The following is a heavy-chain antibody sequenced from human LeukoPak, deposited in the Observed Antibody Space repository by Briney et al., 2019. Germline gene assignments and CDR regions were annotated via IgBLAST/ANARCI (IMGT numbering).Heavy chain of an antibody. CDR3: ARDTESSGYDWSKHDY. D-gene: IGHD3-22*01. J-gene: IGHJ4*02. CDR1: GYTFTSYG. CDR2: ISAYNGNT. Sequence: GASVKVSCKASGYTFTSYGISWVRQAPGQGLEWMGWISAYNGNTNYAQNLQGRVTMTTDTSTSTAYMELRSLRSDDTAVYYCARDTESSGYDWSKHDYWGQGTLVTVSS. V-gene: IGHV1-18*01.